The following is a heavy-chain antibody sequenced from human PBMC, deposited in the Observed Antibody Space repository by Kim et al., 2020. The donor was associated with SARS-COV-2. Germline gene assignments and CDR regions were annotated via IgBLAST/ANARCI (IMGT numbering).Heavy chain of an antibody. CDR2: ISGSGGST. Sequence: GESLRLSCAASGFTFSSYAMSWVRQAPGKGLEWVSAISGSGGSTYYADSVKGRFTISRDNSKNTLYLQMNSLRAEDTAVYYCAKAELQLWSNPYYYGMDVWGQGTTVTVSS. V-gene: IGHV3-23*01. CDR3: AKAELQLWSNPYYYGMDV. CDR1: GFTFSSYA. J-gene: IGHJ6*02. D-gene: IGHD5-18*01.